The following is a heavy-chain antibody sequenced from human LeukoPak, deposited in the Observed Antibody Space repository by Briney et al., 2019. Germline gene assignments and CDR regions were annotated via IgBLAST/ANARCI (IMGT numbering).Heavy chain of an antibody. D-gene: IGHD6-19*01. J-gene: IGHJ4*02. V-gene: IGHV4-34*01. CDR3: ARCPGIAVAGYFDY. CDR2: INHSGST. Sequence: SETLSLTCAVSGGSFSGYYWRWIRQPPGKGLEWIGEINHSGSTNYNPSLKSRVTISVDTSKNQFSLKLSSVTAADTAVYYCARCPGIAVAGYFDYWGQGTLVTVSS. CDR1: GGSFSGYY.